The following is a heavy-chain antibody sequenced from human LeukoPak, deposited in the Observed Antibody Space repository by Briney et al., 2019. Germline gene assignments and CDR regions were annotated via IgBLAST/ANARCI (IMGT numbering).Heavy chain of an antibody. CDR2: IYYSGST. CDR3: ARRRDDSSGWYSIDY. CDR1: GGSISSSSYY. Sequence: PSETLSLTCTVSGGSISSSSYYWGWIRQPPGKGLEWIGSIYYSGSTYYNPSLKSRVTISVDTSKNQFSLKLSSGTAADTAVYYCARRRDDSSGWYSIDYWGQGTLVTVSS. D-gene: IGHD6-19*01. V-gene: IGHV4-39*01. J-gene: IGHJ4*02.